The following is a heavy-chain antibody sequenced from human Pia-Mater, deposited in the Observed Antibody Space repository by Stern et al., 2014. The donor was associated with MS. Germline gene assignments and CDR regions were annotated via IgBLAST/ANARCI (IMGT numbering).Heavy chain of an antibody. V-gene: IGHV1-24*01. D-gene: IGHD3-10*01. CDR1: GSTLTDFF. CDR2: FDPEDGET. CDR3: ATDYNY. Sequence: QDQLVQSGAEVKKPGASVKVSCKVSGSTLTDFFMHWVRPPPGKGLEWMGGFDPEDGETIYAQNFQGRVTMTEDTSTDTAYMELSSLRSDDTAVYYCATDYNYWGQGTLVTVSS. J-gene: IGHJ4*02.